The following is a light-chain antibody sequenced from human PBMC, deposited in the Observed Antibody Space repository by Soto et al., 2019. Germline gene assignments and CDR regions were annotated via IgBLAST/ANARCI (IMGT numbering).Light chain of an antibody. Sequence: QSVLTQPPSASGSPGQSVTISCTGTSRDGGGYNYVSWYQQHPGKAPKLMIYEVSKRPSGVPDRFSGSKSGNTASLTVSGLQAEDEADYYCISYAGSNTVVFGGVTKLTVL. V-gene: IGLV2-8*01. CDR3: ISYAGSNTVV. CDR2: EVS. CDR1: SRDGGGYNY. J-gene: IGLJ2*01.